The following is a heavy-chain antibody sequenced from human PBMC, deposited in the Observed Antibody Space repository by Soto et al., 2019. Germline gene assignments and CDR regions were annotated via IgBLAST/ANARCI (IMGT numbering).Heavy chain of an antibody. J-gene: IGHJ4*02. CDR3: ASARWNF. CDR1: GGSFTDNY. CDR2: IYHRGNT. Sequence: SETLSLTCAVSGGSFTDNYWSWVRQPPGKGLEWIGEIYHRGNTNVSPPLKSRVTISIDTSKAQFSLTLTSVTAADTAVYYCASARWNFWGQGTQVTVSS. D-gene: IGHD6-6*01. V-gene: IGHV4-34*01.